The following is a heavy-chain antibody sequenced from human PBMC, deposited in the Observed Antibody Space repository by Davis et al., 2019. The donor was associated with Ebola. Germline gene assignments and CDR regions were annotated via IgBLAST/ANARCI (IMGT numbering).Heavy chain of an antibody. CDR1: GFTFDDYA. D-gene: IGHD6-6*01. CDR3: AKDSSSSGYYYYGMDV. Sequence: SLKISCAASGFTFDDYAMHWVRQVPGKGLEWVSGIGRNGDNIVYADSVRGRFTISRDNARNSLYLQMNSLRAEDTALYYCAKDSSSSGYYYYGMDVWGQGTTVTVSS. J-gene: IGHJ6*02. V-gene: IGHV3-9*01. CDR2: IGRNGDNI.